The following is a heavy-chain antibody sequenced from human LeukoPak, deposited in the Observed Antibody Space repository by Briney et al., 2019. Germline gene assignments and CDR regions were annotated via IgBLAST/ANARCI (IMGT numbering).Heavy chain of an antibody. J-gene: IGHJ4*02. CDR2: TSGSGGST. CDR1: GFTFSSYV. V-gene: IGHV3-23*01. Sequence: GGSLRLSCAASGFTFSSYVMSWVRQAPGKGLEWVSTTSGSGGSTHYADSVKGRFTISRDNSKNTLYLQMNSLRAEDTAVYYCAPDPNKWLRNYWGQGTLVTVSS. CDR3: APDPNKWLRNY. D-gene: IGHD5-12*01.